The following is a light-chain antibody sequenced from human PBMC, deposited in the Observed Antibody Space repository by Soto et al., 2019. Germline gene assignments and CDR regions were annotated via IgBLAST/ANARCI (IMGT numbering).Light chain of an antibody. CDR2: SAS. V-gene: IGKV1-39*01. Sequence: DIQMTQSPSSLSASLGDSVTITCRATESINTFLNWYQQKPGKAPNLLIHSASTLHSGVPSRFTGTGSGTDFTLTISSLQPEDFATYFCKQSSAFPLTFGGGTKVDIK. CDR1: ESINTF. CDR3: KQSSAFPLT. J-gene: IGKJ4*01.